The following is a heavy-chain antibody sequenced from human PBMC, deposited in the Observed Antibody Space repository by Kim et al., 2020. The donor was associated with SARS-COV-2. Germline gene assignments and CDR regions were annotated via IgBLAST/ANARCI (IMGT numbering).Heavy chain of an antibody. Sequence: GSTYYNPTLKSRVTISVDTSKNQFSLKLSSVTAADTAVYYCARDDFPDVWGQGTTVTVSS. V-gene: IGHV4-31*02. CDR2: GST. J-gene: IGHJ6*02. CDR3: ARDDFPDV. D-gene: IGHD2-21*01.